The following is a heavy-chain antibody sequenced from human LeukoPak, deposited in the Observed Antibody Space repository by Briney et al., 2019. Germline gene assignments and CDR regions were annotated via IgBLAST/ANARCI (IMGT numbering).Heavy chain of an antibody. Sequence: GGSLRLSCAASGFTFSSYSMNWVRQAPGKGLEWVSYISSSSSTIYYADSVKGRFTISRDNAKNSLYLQMNSLRAEDTAVYYCARDPTQLSKYYYGMDVWGQGTTVTVSS. CDR1: GFTFSSYS. CDR2: ISSSSSTI. D-gene: IGHD5-18*01. J-gene: IGHJ6*02. V-gene: IGHV3-48*01. CDR3: ARDPTQLSKYYYGMDV.